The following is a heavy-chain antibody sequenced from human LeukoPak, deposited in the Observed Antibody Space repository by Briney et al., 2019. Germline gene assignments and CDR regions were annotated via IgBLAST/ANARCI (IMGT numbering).Heavy chain of an antibody. V-gene: IGHV3-23*01. CDR1: GFTFSSYA. J-gene: IGHJ4*02. Sequence: GGSLRLSCAASGFTFSSYAMSWVRQAPGKGLEWVSAISGSGGSTYYADSVKGRFTISRDNSKNTLYLQMNSLRAEDTAVYYCAKDIMGYIAAADYFDYWGQGTLVTVSS. CDR3: AKDIMGYIAAADYFDY. D-gene: IGHD6-13*01. CDR2: ISGSGGST.